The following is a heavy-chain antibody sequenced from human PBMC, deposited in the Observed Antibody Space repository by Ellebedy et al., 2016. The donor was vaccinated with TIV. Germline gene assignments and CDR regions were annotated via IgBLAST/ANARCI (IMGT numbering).Heavy chain of an antibody. CDR3: ARVDYGLAFHI. CDR2: IYSSGIT. CDR1: GFAVSSNY. Sequence: GESLKISCAASGFAVSSNYMSWVRQVPGKGLEWVSVIYSSGITYYAESVKGRFTISRDNSRDNSKNTLYLQMNGLRAEDTAVYYCARVDYGLAFHIWGQGTMVTVSS. V-gene: IGHV3-66*01. D-gene: IGHD3-16*01. J-gene: IGHJ3*02.